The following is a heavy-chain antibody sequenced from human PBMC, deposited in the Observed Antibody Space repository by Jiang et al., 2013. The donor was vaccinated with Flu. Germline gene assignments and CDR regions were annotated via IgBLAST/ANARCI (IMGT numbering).Heavy chain of an antibody. V-gene: IGHV1-69*01. D-gene: IGHD3-22*01. CDR1: GGTFSTYA. J-gene: IGHJ4*02. Sequence: LVESGAEVKKPGSSVKVSCKASGGTFSTYAISWVRQAPGQGLEWMGGILPIFATPNYAQKFQGRVTITADESTSTAYMELSSLRSEDTAVYYCARVSPSYYDSSGYTPLAYWGQGTLVTVSS. CDR3: ARVSPSYYDSSGYTPLAY. CDR2: ILPIFATP.